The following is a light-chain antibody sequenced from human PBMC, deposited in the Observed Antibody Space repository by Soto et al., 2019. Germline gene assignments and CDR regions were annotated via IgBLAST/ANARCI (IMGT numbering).Light chain of an antibody. J-gene: IGKJ1*01. Sequence: PGDGATLSCRASQSVSSGYLAWYQQKPGQAPRLLIYGSSRRAGGIPDRFSGSGSGTDFTVSISRLEPDEFAVYWCQHYGNSPTFGQGTRVQSK. V-gene: IGKV3-20*01. CDR2: GSS. CDR3: QHYGNSPT. CDR1: QSVSSGY.